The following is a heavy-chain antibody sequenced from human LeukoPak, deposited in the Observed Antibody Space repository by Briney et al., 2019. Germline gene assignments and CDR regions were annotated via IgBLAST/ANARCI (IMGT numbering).Heavy chain of an antibody. V-gene: IGHV4-59*01. CDR1: GGSISSYY. J-gene: IGHJ3*02. CDR3: ARGRFLDAFDI. CDR2: IYYSGST. Sequence: SETLSLTCTVSGGSISSYYWSWIRQPPGEGLEWIGYIYYSGSTKYKPSLKSRVTISVDTSKNQFSLKLSSVTAADTAVYYCARGRFLDAFDIWGQGTMVTVSS. D-gene: IGHD3-3*01.